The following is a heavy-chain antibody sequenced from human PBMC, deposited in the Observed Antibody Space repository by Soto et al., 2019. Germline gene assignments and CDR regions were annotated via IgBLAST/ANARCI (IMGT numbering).Heavy chain of an antibody. CDR2: IWYDGSNK. V-gene: IGHV3-33*01. J-gene: IGHJ4*02. Sequence: PGGSLRLSCAASGFTFSSYGMHWVRQAPGKGLEWVAVIWYDGSNKYYADSVKGRFTISRDNSKNTLYLQMNSLRAGDTAVYYCARDGSLGYFDYWGQGTLVTVSS. CDR1: GFTFSSYG. CDR3: ARDGSLGYFDY. D-gene: IGHD7-27*01.